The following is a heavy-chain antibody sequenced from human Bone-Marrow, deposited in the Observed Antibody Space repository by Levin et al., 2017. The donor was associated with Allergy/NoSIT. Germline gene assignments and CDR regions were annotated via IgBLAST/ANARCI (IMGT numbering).Heavy chain of an antibody. CDR1: GGSISSGGYY. D-gene: IGHD3-22*01. CDR3: AREVTDYYDSSGYFSVGAFDI. Sequence: SETLSLTCTVSGGSISSGGYYWSWIRQHPGKGLEWIGYIYYSGSTYYNPSLKSRVTISVDTSKNQFSLKLSSVTAADTAVYYCAREVTDYYDSSGYFSVGAFDIWGQGTMVTVSS. CDR2: IYYSGST. V-gene: IGHV4-31*03. J-gene: IGHJ3*02.